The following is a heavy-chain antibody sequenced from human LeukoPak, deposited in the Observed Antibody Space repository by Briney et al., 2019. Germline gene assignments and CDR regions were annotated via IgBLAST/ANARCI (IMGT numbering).Heavy chain of an antibody. CDR1: GFTLSSNY. J-gene: IGHJ6*03. CDR2: IYSGGST. Sequence: GGSLRLSCAASGFTLSSNYMSWVRQAPGKGLEWVSVIYSGGSTYYADSVKGRFTISRDNSKNTLYLQMNSLRAEDTAVYYCARDSWNYVPYYYYYMDVWGKGTTVTVSS. V-gene: IGHV3-53*01. CDR3: ARDSWNYVPYYYYYMDV. D-gene: IGHD1-7*01.